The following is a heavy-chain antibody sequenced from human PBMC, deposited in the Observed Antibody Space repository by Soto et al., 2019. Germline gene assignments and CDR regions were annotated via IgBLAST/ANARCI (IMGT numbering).Heavy chain of an antibody. D-gene: IGHD3-3*01. V-gene: IGHV3-48*03. Sequence: LRLSCAASGFTFSSYEMNWVRQSPGKGLEWVSYISSSGSTIYYADSVKGRLTISRDNAKNSLYLQMNSLRAEDTAVYYCARGGTLYDFWSGYPYGMDVWGQGTTVTVSS. CDR1: GFTFSSYE. CDR3: ARGGTLYDFWSGYPYGMDV. J-gene: IGHJ6*02. CDR2: ISSSGSTI.